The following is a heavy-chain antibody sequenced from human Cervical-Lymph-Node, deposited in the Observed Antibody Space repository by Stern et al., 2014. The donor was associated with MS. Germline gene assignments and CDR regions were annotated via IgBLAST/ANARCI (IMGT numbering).Heavy chain of an antibody. CDR2: ILPIVGMT. J-gene: IGHJ6*02. CDR1: GGPLRMYS. CDR3: ARATNDFFYSMDV. Sequence: QLVQSGAELKKPGSSVKVSCKASGGPLRMYSLSRVRQAPGQGLEWIGRILPIVGMTNYAQKFQGRVTITSDRSSSTIYLELTSLRSEDMAVYYCARATNDFFYSMDVWGQGTTVTLSS. V-gene: IGHV1-69*09.